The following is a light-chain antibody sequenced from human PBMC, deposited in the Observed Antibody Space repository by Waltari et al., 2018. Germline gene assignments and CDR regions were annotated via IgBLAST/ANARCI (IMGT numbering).Light chain of an antibody. CDR2: YDN. J-gene: IGLJ1*01. Sequence: SSVLTQPPSVSVAPGATARITCGGNTIESKSVHWYRQRPGQAPVVVISYDNDRAAGIPGQFSGSNSGNTATLTISRVEAGDEADYYCQVWDANTDPGVFGTGTEVTVL. CDR1: TIESKS. V-gene: IGLV3-21*01. CDR3: QVWDANTDPGV.